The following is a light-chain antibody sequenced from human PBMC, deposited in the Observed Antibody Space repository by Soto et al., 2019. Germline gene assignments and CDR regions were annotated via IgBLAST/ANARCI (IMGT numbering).Light chain of an antibody. J-gene: IGLJ2*01. V-gene: IGLV2-14*01. CDR2: EVS. CDR3: SSFSNSDTPVV. CDR1: SSDVGGYNY. Sequence: QSALTQPASVSGSPGQSITISCTGTSSDVGGYNYVSWYQQHPGKAPKLIIFEVSSGPSGISDRFSGSKSGNTASLTISGLQPDDEADYYCSSFSNSDTPVVFGGGTKVTVL.